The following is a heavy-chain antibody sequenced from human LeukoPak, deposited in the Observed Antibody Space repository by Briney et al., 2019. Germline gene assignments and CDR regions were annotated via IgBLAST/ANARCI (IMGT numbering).Heavy chain of an antibody. Sequence: GGSLRLSCAASGFTFSRYAMNWVRQAPGKGLEWVSYINTDSSDIHYADSVKGRFTISRDSARNTLYLQLSSLRAEDSAVYYCARDTFQPGLIDSWGQGTLVTVSS. CDR1: GFTFSRYA. CDR2: INTDSSDI. CDR3: ARDTFQPGLIDS. V-gene: IGHV3-21*05. J-gene: IGHJ4*02. D-gene: IGHD2-2*01.